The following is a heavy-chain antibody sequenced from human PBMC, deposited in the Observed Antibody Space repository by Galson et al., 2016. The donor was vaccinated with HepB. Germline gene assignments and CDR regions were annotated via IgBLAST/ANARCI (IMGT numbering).Heavy chain of an antibody. V-gene: IGHV4-59*01. CDR2: IHYSGST. J-gene: IGHJ4*02. CDR1: GGSISGYY. CDR3: ARGGGRFDN. Sequence: SETLSLTCTVSGGSISGYYWSWIRQPLGKGLEWFGYIHYSGSTHYNPSIESRVTISLDASRNQFPLKMTSVTAADTAIYYGARGGGRFDNWGQGTLVTVSS. D-gene: IGHD3-16*01.